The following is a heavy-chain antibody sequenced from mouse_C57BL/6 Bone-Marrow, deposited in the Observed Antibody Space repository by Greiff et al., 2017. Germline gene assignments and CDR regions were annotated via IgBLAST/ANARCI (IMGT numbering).Heavy chain of an antibody. V-gene: IGHV5-4*01. Sequence: DVHLVESGGGLVKPGGSLKLSCAASGFTFSSYAMSWVRQTPEKRLEWVATISDGGSYTYYPDNVKGRFTISRENAKNTLYLQMSHLKSEDTAMYYCARDQAGTDFALDYWGQGTSVTVAS. J-gene: IGHJ4*01. CDR2: ISDGGSYT. CDR1: GFTFSSYA. D-gene: IGHD4-1*01. CDR3: ARDQAGTDFALDY.